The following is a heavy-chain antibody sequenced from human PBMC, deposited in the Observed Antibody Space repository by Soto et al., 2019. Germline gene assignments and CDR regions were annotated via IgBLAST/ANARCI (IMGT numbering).Heavy chain of an antibody. CDR1: GGSISSYY. CDR2: IYYSGST. CDR3: VVLRSYFYYMDV. D-gene: IGHD2-8*01. V-gene: IGHV4-59*12. Sequence: SETLSLTCTVSGGSISSYYWSWIRQPPGKGLEWIGYIYYSGSTNYNPSLKSRVTISVDTSKNQFSLKLSSVTAADTAVYYCVVLRSYFYYMDVWGKGTTVTVSS. J-gene: IGHJ6*03.